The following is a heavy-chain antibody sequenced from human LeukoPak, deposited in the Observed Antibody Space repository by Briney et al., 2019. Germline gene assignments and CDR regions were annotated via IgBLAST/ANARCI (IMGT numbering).Heavy chain of an antibody. J-gene: IGHJ4*02. CDR2: INHSGST. CDR3: ARVGVITMIVNY. CDR1: GGSFSAYY. D-gene: IGHD3-22*01. Sequence: PSETLSLTCAVYGGSFSAYYWSWTRQPPGKGLEWIGEINHSGSTHYNPSLKSRVTISVDTSKNQFSLKLSSVTAADTAVYYCARVGVITMIVNYWGQGTLVTVSS. V-gene: IGHV4-34*01.